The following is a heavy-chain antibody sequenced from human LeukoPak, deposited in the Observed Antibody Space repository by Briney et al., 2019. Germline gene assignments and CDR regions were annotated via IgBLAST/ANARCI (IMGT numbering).Heavy chain of an antibody. CDR2: ISYDGSNK. Sequence: GGSLRLSCAASGFTFSSYAMHWVRQAPGKGLEWVAVISYDGSNKYYADSVKGRFTISRDNSKNTLYLQMNSLRAEDTAVYYCARDLRDTAMVCDYWGQGTLVTVSS. V-gene: IGHV3-30-3*01. D-gene: IGHD5-18*01. CDR3: ARDLRDTAMVCDY. CDR1: GFTFSSYA. J-gene: IGHJ4*02.